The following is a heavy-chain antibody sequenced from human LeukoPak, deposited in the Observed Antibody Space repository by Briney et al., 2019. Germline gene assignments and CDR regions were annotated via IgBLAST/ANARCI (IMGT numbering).Heavy chain of an antibody. Sequence: SETLSLTCTVSGGSISSYYWSWIRQPPGKGLEWIGYIYTSGSTNYNPSLKSRVTISVDTSKNQFSLKLSSVTAADTAVYYCARLRPSRIAAAGTPDAFDIWGQGTMVTVSS. V-gene: IGHV4-4*09. CDR3: ARLRPSRIAAAGTPDAFDI. CDR1: GGSISSYY. D-gene: IGHD6-13*01. J-gene: IGHJ3*02. CDR2: IYTSGST.